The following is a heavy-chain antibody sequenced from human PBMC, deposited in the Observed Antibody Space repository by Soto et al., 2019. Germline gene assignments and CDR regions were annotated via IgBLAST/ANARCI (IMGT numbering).Heavy chain of an antibody. CDR2: ISSSGSTI. V-gene: IGHV3-11*01. J-gene: IGHJ3*02. Sequence: QVQLVESGGGLVKPGGSLRLSCAASGFTFSDYYMSWIRQAPGKGLEWVSYISSSGSTIYYADSVKGRFTISRDNDKNSLYLQMNSLRAEDTAVYYCARDIKPIAVAGPRSDAFDIWGQGTMVTVSS. CDR1: GFTFSDYY. D-gene: IGHD6-19*01. CDR3: ARDIKPIAVAGPRSDAFDI.